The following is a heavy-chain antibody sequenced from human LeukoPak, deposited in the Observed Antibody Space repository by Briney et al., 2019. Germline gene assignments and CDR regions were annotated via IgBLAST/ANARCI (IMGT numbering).Heavy chain of an antibody. D-gene: IGHD3-3*01. J-gene: IGHJ6*03. Sequence: PGGSLRLSCAASGFTFSTYYMNWVRQAPGKGLEWVSSISSSSIYIYYADSVKGRFTISRDNAKNSLYLQMNSLRAEDTAVYYCARELTYDFWSGYSDYMDVWGKGTTVTVSS. CDR2: ISSSSIYI. V-gene: IGHV3-21*01. CDR1: GFTFSTYY. CDR3: ARELTYDFWSGYSDYMDV.